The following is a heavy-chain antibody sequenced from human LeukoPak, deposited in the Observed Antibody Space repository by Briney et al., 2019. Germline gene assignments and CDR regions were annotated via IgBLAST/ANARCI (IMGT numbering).Heavy chain of an antibody. CDR1: GFTFSSYA. V-gene: IGHV3-23*01. CDR2: ISGSGGST. D-gene: IGHD4-17*01. CDR3: AKSMTTVTTSGRVGY. J-gene: IGHJ4*02. Sequence: GGSLRLSCAASGFTFSSYAMSWVRQAPGKGLEWVSAISGSGGSTYYADSVKGWFTISRDNSKNTLYLQMNSLRAEDTAVYYCAKSMTTVTTSGRVGYWGQGTLVTVSS.